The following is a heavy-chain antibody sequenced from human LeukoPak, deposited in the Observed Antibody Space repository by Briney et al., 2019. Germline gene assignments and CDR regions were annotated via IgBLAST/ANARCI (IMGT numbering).Heavy chain of an antibody. CDR3: ARDRDWVLYDY. CDR1: GFTFSTYV. Sequence: GGSLRLSCAGSGFTFSTYVMHWVRQVPGKGLEWVARISHDGNTKFYADSVKGRFTISRDNSKNTLSLEMYSLRAEDTAMYYCARDRDWVLYDYWGQGTLVTVSS. J-gene: IGHJ4*02. V-gene: IGHV3-33*01. D-gene: IGHD3-9*01. CDR2: ISHDGNTK.